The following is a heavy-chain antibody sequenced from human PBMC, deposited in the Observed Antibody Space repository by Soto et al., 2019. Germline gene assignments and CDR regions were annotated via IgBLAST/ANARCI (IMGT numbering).Heavy chain of an antibody. J-gene: IGHJ4*02. CDR2: IYRTGST. CDR3: ASRDPGTSVDY. V-gene: IGHV4-4*02. D-gene: IGHD1-7*01. Sequence: QVQLQESVPGLVKPSGTLSLTCAVSGGSFTSNNWLTWVRQPPGQGLEWIGEIYRTGSTNYNPSLKSRVTISLGKSENQFALKVTSLTAADTAVYYCASRDPGTSVDYWGQGTLVTVSS. CDR1: GGSFTSNNW.